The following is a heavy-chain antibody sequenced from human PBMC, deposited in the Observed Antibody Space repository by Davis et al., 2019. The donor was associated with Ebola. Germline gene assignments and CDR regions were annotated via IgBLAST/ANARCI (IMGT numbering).Heavy chain of an antibody. J-gene: IGHJ6*02. CDR3: ARDNGEPGYYGMDV. D-gene: IGHD2-8*01. CDR2: IKQDGSEK. CDR1: GFTFSSYW. Sequence: GESLKISCAASGFTFSSYWMSWVRQAPGKGLEWVANIKQDGSEKYYVDSVKGRFTISRDNSKNTLYLQMNSLRAEDTAVYYCARDNGEPGYYGMDVWGQGTTVTVSS. V-gene: IGHV3-7*03.